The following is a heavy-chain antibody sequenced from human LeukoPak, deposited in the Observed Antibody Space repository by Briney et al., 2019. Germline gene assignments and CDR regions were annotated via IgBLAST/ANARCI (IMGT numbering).Heavy chain of an antibody. CDR2: ISGSGGST. D-gene: IGHD6-13*01. J-gene: IGHJ4*02. Sequence: QSGGSLRLSCAASGFTFSSYAMSWVRQAPGKGLEWVSAISGSGGSTYYADSVKGRFTISRDNSKNTLYLQMNSLRAEDTAVYYCARVGGYSRQTRSPHHNDYWGQGTLVTVSS. CDR1: GFTFSSYA. CDR3: ARVGGYSRQTRSPHHNDY. V-gene: IGHV3-23*01.